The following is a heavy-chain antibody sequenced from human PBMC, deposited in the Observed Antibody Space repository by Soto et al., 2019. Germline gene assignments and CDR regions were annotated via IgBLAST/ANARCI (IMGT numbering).Heavy chain of an antibody. CDR2: IKQDGSEK. CDR1: GFTFNTYW. J-gene: IGHJ4*02. Sequence: GGSLRLSCAASGFTFNTYWMTWVRQAPGKGLEWVANIKQDGSEKYYVDSVNGRFTISRDNAKSSMYLQMNSLRAEDTAIYYCARLNYYGAGLPLDHWGKGTPVTVSS. D-gene: IGHD3-10*01. V-gene: IGHV3-7*03. CDR3: ARLNYYGAGLPLDH.